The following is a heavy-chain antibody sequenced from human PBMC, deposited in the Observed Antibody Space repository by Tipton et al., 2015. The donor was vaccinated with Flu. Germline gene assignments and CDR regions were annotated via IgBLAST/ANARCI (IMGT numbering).Heavy chain of an antibody. CDR2: IRHKGYSYST. Sequence: SLRLSCAASGFTFSDHYMDWVRQAPGKGLEWVGRIRHKGYSYSTEYAASVKGRSTISRDDSKNSLYLQMNSLRTEDTAMYYCVRRRGSGGLDYWGQGTLVTVSS. D-gene: IGHD3-10*01. CDR3: VRRRGSGGLDY. V-gene: IGHV3-72*01. CDR1: GFTFSDHY. J-gene: IGHJ4*02.